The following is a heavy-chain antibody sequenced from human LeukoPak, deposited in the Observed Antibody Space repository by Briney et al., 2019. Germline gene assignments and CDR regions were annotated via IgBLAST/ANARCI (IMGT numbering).Heavy chain of an antibody. CDR1: GGSFSG. CDR2: INHSGST. V-gene: IGHV4-34*01. D-gene: IGHD4-17*01. Sequence: PSETLSLTCAVYGGSFSGSWIRQAPGKGLQWIGEINHSGSTNYNPSLKSRVTISVDTSKNQFSLKLSSVTAADTAVYYCARPGKAQMTTVTYFDYWGQGTLVTVSS. J-gene: IGHJ4*02. CDR3: ARPGKAQMTTVTYFDY.